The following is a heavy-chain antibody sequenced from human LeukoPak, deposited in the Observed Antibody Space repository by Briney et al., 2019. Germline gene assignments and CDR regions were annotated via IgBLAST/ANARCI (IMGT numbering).Heavy chain of an antibody. V-gene: IGHV1-8*01. D-gene: IGHD6-13*01. J-gene: IGHJ4*02. CDR3: AILSIDSGTWGRY. CDR2: MTPNSGNT. CDR1: GYTFTSYD. Sequence: ASVKVSCKASGYTFTSYDIHWVRQATGQGLAWVGWMTPNSGNTGYAQKFQGRVTMTRNTSISTAYMELSSLRSEDTAVYYCAILSIDSGTWGRYWGQGTLVTVSS.